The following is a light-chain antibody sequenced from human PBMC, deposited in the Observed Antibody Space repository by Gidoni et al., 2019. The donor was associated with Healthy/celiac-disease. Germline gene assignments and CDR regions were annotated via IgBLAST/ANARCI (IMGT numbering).Light chain of an antibody. Sequence: IQMPQSPSSLSSSVGDRVTITCRASQSTSSYLNWYQQKPGKAPKLLIYAASSLQSGVPSRFSGSGSGTDFTLTISSLQPEDFATYYCQQGYSTPRTFGEGTKVEIK. J-gene: IGKJ4*01. CDR1: QSTSSY. V-gene: IGKV1-39*01. CDR3: QQGYSTPRT. CDR2: AAS.